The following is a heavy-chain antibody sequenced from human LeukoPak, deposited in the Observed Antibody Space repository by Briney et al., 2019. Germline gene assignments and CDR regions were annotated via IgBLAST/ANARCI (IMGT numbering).Heavy chain of an antibody. V-gene: IGHV1-69*05. CDR2: IIAIFGTA. Sequence: SVKVSCKASGGTFSSYAISWVRQAPGQGLEGMGRIIAIFGTANYAQKFQGRVTITTDESTSTAYIELSSLRSEDTAVYYCAREGIAAAGRRFDYWGQGTLVTVSS. CDR1: GGTFSSYA. D-gene: IGHD6-13*01. CDR3: AREGIAAAGRRFDY. J-gene: IGHJ4*02.